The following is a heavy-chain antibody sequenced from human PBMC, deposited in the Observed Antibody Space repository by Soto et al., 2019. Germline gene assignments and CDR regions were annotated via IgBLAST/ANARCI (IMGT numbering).Heavy chain of an antibody. D-gene: IGHD3-3*01. CDR1: GFTLNSYA. CDR3: AKAAAYDFWSNYYTGENWYFDL. V-gene: IGHV3-23*01. CDR2: ISGSGLST. Sequence: GGSLRLSCGASGFTLNSYAMTWVRQAPGKGLEWVSAISGSGLSTYYADSVKGRFTISRDTSKNTLYLQMNSLRAEDTAVYYCAKAAAYDFWSNYYTGENWYFDLWGRGTLVTVSS. J-gene: IGHJ2*01.